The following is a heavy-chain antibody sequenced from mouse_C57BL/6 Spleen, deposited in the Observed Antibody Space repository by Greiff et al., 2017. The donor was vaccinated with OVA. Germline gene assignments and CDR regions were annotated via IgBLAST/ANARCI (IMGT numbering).Heavy chain of an antibody. J-gene: IGHJ3*01. CDR3: TRDSYGSSSRWFAY. CDR2: ISRGGGDT. V-gene: IGHV5-9-1*02. Sequence: EVMLVEPGTGLVKPGASLKLSCAASGFTFTSYSMYWVSQSPEKRLEWVAYISRGGGDTNYEDTVKGRFTISRDNAWNTLYLQMSSLTSEDTAMYYCTRDSYGSSSRWFAYWGKGTLVTVSA. CDR1: GFTFTSYS. D-gene: IGHD1-1*01.